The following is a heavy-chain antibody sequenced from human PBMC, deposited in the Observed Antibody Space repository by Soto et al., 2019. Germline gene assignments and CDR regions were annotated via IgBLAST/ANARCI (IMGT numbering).Heavy chain of an antibody. CDR2: VYYSGST. V-gene: IGHV4-59*08. Sequence: SETLSLTCTVSGGSVSSYYWSWIRQSPGKGLEWIGYVYYSGSTKYRPSLKSRVTISVDTSKNQFSLKVSSATAADTAVYYCARRAPLYYYDFWSGYYDYYYYYMDVWGKGTTVTVSS. D-gene: IGHD3-3*01. J-gene: IGHJ6*03. CDR1: GGSVSSYY. CDR3: ARRAPLYYYDFWSGYYDYYYYYMDV.